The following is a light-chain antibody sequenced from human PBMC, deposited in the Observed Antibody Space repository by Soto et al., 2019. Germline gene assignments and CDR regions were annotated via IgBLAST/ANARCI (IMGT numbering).Light chain of an antibody. J-gene: IGKJ2*01. V-gene: IGKV3-20*01. CDR1: QSFSNTY. CDR3: HQYGTSPVT. CDR2: GAS. Sequence: EIVLTQSPGTLSLSPGERATLSCRASQSFSNTYLAWYQHKPGQAPRLLIYGASDRATGIPDRFSGSGSVTDFTLTISSLEPEDFALYYCHQYGTSPVTFGQGTKLEIK.